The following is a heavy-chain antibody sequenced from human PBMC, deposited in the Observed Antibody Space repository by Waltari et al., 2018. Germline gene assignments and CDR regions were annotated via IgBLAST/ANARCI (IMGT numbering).Heavy chain of an antibody. CDR1: GGSFSGYY. Sequence: QVQLQQWGAGLLKPSETLSLTCAVYGGSFSGYYWSWIRQPQRKGLEWVGEINHSGSTNYNPSIKGRVTISVDTSKNQFSLKLSSVTAADTAVYYCARRRWELPDFDYWGQGTLVTVSS. CDR2: INHSGST. CDR3: ARRRWELPDFDY. D-gene: IGHD2-15*01. V-gene: IGHV4-34*01. J-gene: IGHJ4*02.